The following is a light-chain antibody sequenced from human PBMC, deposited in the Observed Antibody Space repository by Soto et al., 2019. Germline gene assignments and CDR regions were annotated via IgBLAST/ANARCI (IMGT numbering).Light chain of an antibody. CDR1: QEISNH. J-gene: IGKJ4*01. V-gene: IGKV1-16*02. CDR3: QQYHNYPVT. CDR2: DAS. Sequence: DIPMTQSPSSLSASVGDRVTITCRASQEISNHLAWFQQKPGKPPKSLIYDASLLQSGVPPKFRGRGSGTDFTLTISSLQPEDFATYYFQQYHNYPVTFGGGTKVEIK.